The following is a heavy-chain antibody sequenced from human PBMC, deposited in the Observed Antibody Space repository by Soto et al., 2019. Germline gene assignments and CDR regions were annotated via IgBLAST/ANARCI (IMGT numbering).Heavy chain of an antibody. J-gene: IGHJ4*02. CDR1: GYSFNSYW. CDR3: ASPYSSSWLSLDY. CDR2: IDPSDSYT. D-gene: IGHD6-13*01. Sequence: GESLKISCKGSGYSFNSYWISWVRQMPGKGLEWMGRIDPSDSYTSYRPSFQGHVTISADKSITTAYLQWSSLKASDTAMYYCASPYSSSWLSLDYWGQGTLVTVSS. V-gene: IGHV5-10-1*01.